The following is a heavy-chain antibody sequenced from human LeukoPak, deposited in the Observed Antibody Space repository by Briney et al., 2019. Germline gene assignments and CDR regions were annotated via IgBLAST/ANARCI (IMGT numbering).Heavy chain of an antibody. J-gene: IGHJ4*02. CDR2: IYYSGST. CDR3: ARVRSYGYDY. D-gene: IGHD5-18*01. V-gene: IGHV4-59*01. CDR1: GGSISSYY. Sequence: SETLSLTCTVSGGSISSYYWNWVRQPPGKGLEWIGYIYYSGSTNYNPSLKSRVTISVDTSKNQFSLKLSSVTAADTAVYYCARVRSYGYDYWGQGTLVTVSS.